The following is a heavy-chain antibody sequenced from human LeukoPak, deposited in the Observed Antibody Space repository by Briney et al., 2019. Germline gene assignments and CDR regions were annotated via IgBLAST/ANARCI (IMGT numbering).Heavy chain of an antibody. J-gene: IGHJ3*02. V-gene: IGHV4-39*07. CDR1: GGSITSSSSS. Sequence: PSETLSLTCTVSGGSITSSSSSWGWIRQPPGKGLQWIGNIYYSGSTYYNPSLKSRVTISVDTSKNQFSLKLSSVTAADTAVYYCARAVMSIVFTEVDAFDIWGQGTMVTVSS. D-gene: IGHD3-22*01. CDR2: IYYSGST. CDR3: ARAVMSIVFTEVDAFDI.